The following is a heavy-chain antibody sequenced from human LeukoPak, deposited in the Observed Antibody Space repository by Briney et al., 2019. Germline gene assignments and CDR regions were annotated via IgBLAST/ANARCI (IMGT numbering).Heavy chain of an antibody. CDR2: IYYSGST. J-gene: IGHJ4*02. Sequence: SETLSLTCTVSGGSISSYYWSWIRQPPGKGLEWIGYIYYSGSTNYNPSLKSRVTISLDTSKNQFSLKLSSVTAADTAVYYCAKDYSSSWHGTPFDYWGQGTLVTVSS. V-gene: IGHV4-59*12. D-gene: IGHD6-13*01. CDR3: AKDYSSSWHGTPFDY. CDR1: GGSISSYY.